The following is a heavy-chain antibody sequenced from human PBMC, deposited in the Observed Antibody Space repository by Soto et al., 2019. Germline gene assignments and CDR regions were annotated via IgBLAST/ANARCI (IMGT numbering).Heavy chain of an antibody. Sequence: QVQLVQSGAEVRKPGSSVKVSCKASGDTFSRQAISWVRQAPGQGLEWMGGIIPIFRTANHAQKFQGRVTIIADEATSTVYMELSSLRSEDTAMYYCARGWGYDSNDYYYAYWGQGTLVIVSS. V-gene: IGHV1-69*01. D-gene: IGHD3-22*01. J-gene: IGHJ4*02. CDR3: ARGWGYDSNDYYYAY. CDR1: GDTFSRQA. CDR2: IIPIFRTA.